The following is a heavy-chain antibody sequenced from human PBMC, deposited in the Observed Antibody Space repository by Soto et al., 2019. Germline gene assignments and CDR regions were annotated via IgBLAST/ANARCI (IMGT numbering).Heavy chain of an antibody. J-gene: IGHJ4*02. D-gene: IGHD6-6*01. V-gene: IGHV1-18*01. Sequence: QVQLVQSGAEVKKPGASVKVSCKASGYTFTSYGISWVRQAPGQGLEWMGSISAYNGNTNYAQKLQGRVTMTTDTSTSTAYMELRSLRSDDTAVYYCARDLQLYSSSSPQDFDYWGQGTLVTVSS. CDR1: GYTFTSYG. CDR3: ARDLQLYSSSSPQDFDY. CDR2: ISAYNGNT.